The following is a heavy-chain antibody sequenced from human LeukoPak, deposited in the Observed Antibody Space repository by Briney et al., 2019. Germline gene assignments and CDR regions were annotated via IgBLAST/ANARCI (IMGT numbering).Heavy chain of an antibody. CDR3: ARLSRAVADY. CDR2: IYPSGST. D-gene: IGHD6-19*01. V-gene: IGHV4-39*01. Sequence: SETLSLTCTVSGGSISKSSYYWAWIRQSPGKGLEWIGSIYPSGSTYYNPSLKSRVTISVDTSKNQFSPKLTSVTAADTAVYYCARLSRAVADYWGQGTLVTVSP. J-gene: IGHJ4*02. CDR1: GGSISKSSYY.